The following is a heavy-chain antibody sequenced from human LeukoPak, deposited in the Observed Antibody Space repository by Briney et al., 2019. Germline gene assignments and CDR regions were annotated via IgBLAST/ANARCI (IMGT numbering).Heavy chain of an antibody. Sequence: PGGSLRLSCAASGFTFRSYSMNWVRQAPGKGLEWVSSISSSSSYIYYADSVKGRFTISRDNAKNSLYLQMNSLRAEGTAVYYCARVIVGATAAFDIWGQGTMVTVSS. D-gene: IGHD1-26*01. J-gene: IGHJ3*02. V-gene: IGHV3-21*01. CDR3: ARVIVGATAAFDI. CDR1: GFTFRSYS. CDR2: ISSSSSYI.